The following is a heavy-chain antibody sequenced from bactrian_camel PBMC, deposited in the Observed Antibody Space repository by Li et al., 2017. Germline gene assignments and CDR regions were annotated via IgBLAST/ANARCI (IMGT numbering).Heavy chain of an antibody. CDR1: GFTFDDSD. CDR2: ISSDGST. J-gene: IGHJ6*01. Sequence: HVQLVESGGGSVQAGETLRLSCTASGFTFDDSDMGWYRQAPEDECELVSSISSDGSTVYADSVKGRFTISRDNAKNTLFLQMNSLKTEDTAVYYCTADPGYYMDNDVTLFGYWGQGTQVTVS. D-gene: IGHD4*01. CDR3: TADPGYYMDNDVTLFGY. V-gene: IGHV3S63*01.